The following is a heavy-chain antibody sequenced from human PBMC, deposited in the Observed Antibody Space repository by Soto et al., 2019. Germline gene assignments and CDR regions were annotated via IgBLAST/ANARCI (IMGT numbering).Heavy chain of an antibody. J-gene: IGHJ4*02. D-gene: IGHD3-9*01. CDR1: GYTFTSYG. CDR3: ARDQAYDILTGYYGDY. CDR2: ISAYNGNT. V-gene: IGHV1-18*01. Sequence: ASVKVSCKASGYTFTSYGISWVRQAPGQGLEWMGWISAYNGNTNYAQKLQGRVTMTTDTSTSTAYMELRSLRSDDTAVYYCARDQAYDILTGYYGDYWGQGPLVTLSS.